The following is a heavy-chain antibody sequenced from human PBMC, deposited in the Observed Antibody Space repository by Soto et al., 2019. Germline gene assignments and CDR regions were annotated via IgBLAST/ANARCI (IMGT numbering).Heavy chain of an antibody. CDR2: VFHGGNT. D-gene: IGHD4-17*01. V-gene: IGHV4-38-2*01. CDR3: VTTTGTTGRVYFDY. CDR1: GYSISHGSY. Sequence: PSETLSRTCSVSGYSISHGSYWSWNLHPPGKDLQWLGSVFHGGNTYDNPSLKSPVTIALDTSKSQFSLRLASVPAADTALYYCVTTTGTTGRVYFDYWGQGILVTVSS. J-gene: IGHJ4*02.